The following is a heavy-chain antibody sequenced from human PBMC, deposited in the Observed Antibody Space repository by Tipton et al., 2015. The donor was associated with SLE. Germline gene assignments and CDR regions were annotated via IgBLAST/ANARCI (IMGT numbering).Heavy chain of an antibody. D-gene: IGHD3-10*01. J-gene: IGHJ4*02. CDR2: IYYSGST. CDR1: GGSISSGSYY. CDR3: ARVGGGLFDY. V-gene: IGHV4-30-4*08. Sequence: TLSLTCTVSGGSISSGSYYWSWIRQPPGKGLEWIGYIYYSGSTYYNPSLKSRVTLSVDTSKNQFSLKLCSVTAADTAVYYCARVGGGLFDYWGQGTLVTVSS.